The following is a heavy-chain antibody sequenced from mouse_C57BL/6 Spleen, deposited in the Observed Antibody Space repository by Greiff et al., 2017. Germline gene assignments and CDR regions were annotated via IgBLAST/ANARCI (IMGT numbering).Heavy chain of an antibody. CDR3: ARLELGRFAY. Sequence: VQLQQSGAELVRPGTSVKVSCKASGYAFTNYLIEWVKQRPGQGLEWIGVINPGSGGTNYNEKFKGKATLTADKSSSTAYMQLSSLTSEDSAVYFCARLELGRFAYWGQGTLVTVSA. CDR2: INPGSGGT. J-gene: IGHJ3*01. V-gene: IGHV1-54*01. D-gene: IGHD4-1*01. CDR1: GYAFTNYL.